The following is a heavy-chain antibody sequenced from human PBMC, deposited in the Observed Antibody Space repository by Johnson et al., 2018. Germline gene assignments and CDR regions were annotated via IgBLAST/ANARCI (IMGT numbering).Heavy chain of an antibody. CDR2: IIPILGIA. CDR3: ARDADYGDYGVGY. D-gene: IGHD4-17*01. Sequence: QVQLVEAGAEVKKPGSSVKVSCKASGGTFSSYTISWVRQAPGQGLEWMGRIIPILGIANYAQKFQGRVTITADKSTSTAYMELSSLRSEDTAVYYCARDADYGDYGVGYWGQGTLVTVSS. J-gene: IGHJ4*02. CDR1: GGTFSSYT. V-gene: IGHV1-69*09.